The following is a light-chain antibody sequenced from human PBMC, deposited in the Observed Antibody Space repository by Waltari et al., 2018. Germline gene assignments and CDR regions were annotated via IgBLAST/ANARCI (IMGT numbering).Light chain of an antibody. V-gene: IGLV3-25*01. CDR3: QTVDDTGDYVL. CDR2: KKT. J-gene: IGLJ2*01. Sequence: SHKKSGQAPVAVIRKKTVRPKEIPARFSGSASRKTATLTIVGVQPEEEADYYCQTVDDTGDYVLFGGGTKLTVL.